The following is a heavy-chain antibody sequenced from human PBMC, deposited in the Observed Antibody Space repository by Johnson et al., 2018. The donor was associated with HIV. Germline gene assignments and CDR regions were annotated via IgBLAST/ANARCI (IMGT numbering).Heavy chain of an antibody. CDR3: ARRLSSSPWRTSDAFDI. CDR2: IYSGGST. Sequence: VQLVESGGGLVQPGGSLRLSCAASGFTVSSNYMSWVRQAPGKGLEWVSVIYSGGSTYYADSVKGRFTISRDNYKNTLYLQMNSLRAEDTAVYYCARRLSSSPWRTSDAFDIWGEGTMVTVSS. CDR1: GFTVSSNY. V-gene: IGHV3-66*01. D-gene: IGHD6-6*01. J-gene: IGHJ3*02.